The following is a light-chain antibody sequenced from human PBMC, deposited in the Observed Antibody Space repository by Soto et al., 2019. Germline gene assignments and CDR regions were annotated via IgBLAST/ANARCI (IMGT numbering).Light chain of an antibody. CDR1: NIGRKS. CDR2: GDA. V-gene: IGLV3-21*02. J-gene: IGLJ3*02. CDR3: QVWDMSSDHVV. Sequence: SSVVTQPPSVAVAPGQTADITCGGNNIGRKSVHWYQQRPGQAPVLVVYGDADRPSGIPDRFSGSNSENTATLTISRVEAGDEADYYCQVWDMSSDHVVFGGGTQLTVL.